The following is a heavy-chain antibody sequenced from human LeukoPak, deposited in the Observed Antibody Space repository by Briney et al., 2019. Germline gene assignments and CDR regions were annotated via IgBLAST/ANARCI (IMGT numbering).Heavy chain of an antibody. V-gene: IGHV4-34*01. CDR1: GGSFSGYY. J-gene: IGHJ4*02. Sequence: SETLPLTCAVYGGSFSGYYWSWIRQPPGKGLGWIGEINHSGSTNYSPSLKSRVTISLDTSKNQFSLKLSSVTAADTAVYYCARGAGQQQLFDYWGQGTLVTVSS. CDR2: INHSGST. D-gene: IGHD6-13*01. CDR3: ARGAGQQQLFDY.